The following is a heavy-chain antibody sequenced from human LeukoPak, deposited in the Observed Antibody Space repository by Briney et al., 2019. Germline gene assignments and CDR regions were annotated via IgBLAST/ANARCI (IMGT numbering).Heavy chain of an antibody. Sequence: PSETLSLTCAVYGGSFSGYYWSWIRQPPGKGLEWIGEINHSGSTNYNPSLKSRVTISVDTSKNQFSLKLSSVTAADTAVYYCARGSDFNRNRTPYYDFWSGLFDYWGQGTLVTVSS. CDR2: INHSGST. D-gene: IGHD3-3*01. CDR3: ARGSDFNRNRTPYYDFWSGLFDY. CDR1: GGSFSGYY. V-gene: IGHV4-34*01. J-gene: IGHJ4*02.